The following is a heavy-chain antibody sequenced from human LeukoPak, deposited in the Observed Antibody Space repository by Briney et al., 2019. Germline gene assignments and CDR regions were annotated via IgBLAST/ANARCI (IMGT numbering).Heavy chain of an antibody. Sequence: GESLKISCKGSGYSFTNYWIGWVRQMPGKGLKWMGIIYPSDSDARYSPSFQGQVTISADKSISTAYRQWSSLKASDTAMYYCARRRDLYSGSYYPFDYWGQGTLVTVSS. CDR2: IYPSDSDA. CDR1: GYSFTNYW. CDR3: ARRRDLYSGSYYPFDY. V-gene: IGHV5-51*01. D-gene: IGHD1-26*01. J-gene: IGHJ4*02.